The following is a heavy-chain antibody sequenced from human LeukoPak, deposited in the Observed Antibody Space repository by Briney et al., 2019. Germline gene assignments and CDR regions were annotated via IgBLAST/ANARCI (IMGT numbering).Heavy chain of an antibody. CDR1: GGSISSGSYY. D-gene: IGHD6-13*01. V-gene: IGHV4-61*02. CDR2: IYISGST. CDR3: ARGGSSSWRWFDR. Sequence: PSETLSLTCTVSGGSISSGSYYWSWLRQPAGKGLEWIGRIYISGSTNYNPSLKSRVTISVDTSKNPFSLKLSSVADADTAVYYCARGGSSSWRWFDRWGQGTPVTVSS. J-gene: IGHJ5*02.